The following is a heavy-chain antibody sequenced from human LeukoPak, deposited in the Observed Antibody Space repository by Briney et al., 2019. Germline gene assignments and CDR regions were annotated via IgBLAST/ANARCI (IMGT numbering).Heavy chain of an antibody. Sequence: PSETLSLTCTVSGGSISSSSYYWGWIRQPPGKGLEWIGSIYYSGSTYYNPSLKSRVTISVDTSKNQFSLKLSPVTAADTAVYYCARHYYDFWSGYYSPNWFDPWGQGTLVTVSS. CDR3: ARHYYDFWSGYYSPNWFDP. CDR2: IYYSGST. V-gene: IGHV4-39*01. CDR1: GGSISSSSYY. J-gene: IGHJ5*02. D-gene: IGHD3-3*01.